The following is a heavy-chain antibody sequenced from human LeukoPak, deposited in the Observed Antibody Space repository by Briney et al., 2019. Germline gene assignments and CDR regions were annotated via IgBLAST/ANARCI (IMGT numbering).Heavy chain of an antibody. CDR2: ISYDGSNK. Sequence: PGRSLRLSCAASGFTFSSYGMHWVRQAPGKGLEWVAVISYDGSNKYYADSVKGRFTISRDNSKNTLYLQMNSLRAEDTAVYYCAKDIGGGYYLDYYFDYWGQGTLVTVSS. V-gene: IGHV3-30*18. CDR3: AKDIGGGYYLDYYFDY. J-gene: IGHJ4*02. CDR1: GFTFSSYG. D-gene: IGHD3-22*01.